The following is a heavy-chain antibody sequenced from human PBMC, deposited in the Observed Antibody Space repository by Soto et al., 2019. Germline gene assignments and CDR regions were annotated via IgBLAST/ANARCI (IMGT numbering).Heavy chain of an antibody. D-gene: IGHD6-13*01. J-gene: IGHJ6*02. CDR3: ATLGYNYYYYGMDV. Sequence: GASVKVSCKASGGTFSSYAISWVRQAPGQGLEWMGGIIPIFGTANYAQKFQGRVTITADESTSTAYMELSSLRSDDTAVYYCATLGYNYYYYGMDVWGQGTMVTVSS. V-gene: IGHV1-69*13. CDR1: GGTFSSYA. CDR2: IIPIFGTA.